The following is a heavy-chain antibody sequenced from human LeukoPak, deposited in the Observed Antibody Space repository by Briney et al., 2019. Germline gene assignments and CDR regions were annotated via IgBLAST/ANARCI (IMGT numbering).Heavy chain of an antibody. CDR2: IYYSGSP. CDR1: GGSISSGGYY. CDR3: ARDLRMLYSNQFDP. D-gene: IGHD4-11*01. V-gene: IGHV4-31*03. J-gene: IGHJ5*02. Sequence: SETLSLTCPVSGGSISSGGYYWSWIRQHPGKGLEWIGYIYYSGSPYYNPSLKSRVTISVDTSKNQFSLKLSSVTAADTAVYYCARDLRMLYSNQFDPWGQGTLVTVSS.